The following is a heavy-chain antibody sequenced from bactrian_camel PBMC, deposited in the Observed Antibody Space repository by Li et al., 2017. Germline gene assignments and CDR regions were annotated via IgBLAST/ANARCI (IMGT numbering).Heavy chain of an antibody. CDR3: VRAASSQMGWADFGY. V-gene: IGHV3S31*01. CDR2: INSGGGST. J-gene: IGHJ6*01. Sequence: VQLVESGGGLVQPGGSLRLSCAASGFTFSTYDMSWVRQAPGKGPEWVSAINSGGGSTYYADSVRGRFTISRDNAKNMLYLQMNSLKTEDTAVYYCVRAASSQMGWADFGYWGQGTQVTVS. D-gene: IGHD5*01. CDR1: GFTFSTYD.